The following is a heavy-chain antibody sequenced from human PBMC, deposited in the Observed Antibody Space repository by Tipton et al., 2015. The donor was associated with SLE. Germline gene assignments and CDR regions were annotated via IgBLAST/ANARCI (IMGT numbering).Heavy chain of an antibody. V-gene: IGHV3-9*01. D-gene: IGHD1-26*01. Sequence: SLRLSCAASGFSFGDHAMHWVRQTPGKGLEWVSGINWKSDITGYAGSVKGRFTISRDNAKNSLYLQMNSLRAEDTALYFCAKSQGYSGSSHDAFDMWGQGTMVTVSS. CDR3: AKSQGYSGSSHDAFDM. J-gene: IGHJ3*02. CDR1: GFSFGDHA. CDR2: INWKSDIT.